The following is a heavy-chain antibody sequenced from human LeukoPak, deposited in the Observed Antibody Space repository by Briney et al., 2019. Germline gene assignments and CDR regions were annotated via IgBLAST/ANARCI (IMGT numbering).Heavy chain of an antibody. CDR3: ASPGGYDFWSGPFDY. J-gene: IGHJ4*02. Sequence: PGGPLRLSCAASAFTFSSFGMHWVRQAPGKGLEWVAVVSYDGSKTYYADSVKGRFAISRENSKNTLYLQMNSLRAEDTAVYYCASPGGYDFWSGPFDYWGQGTLVTVSS. CDR2: VSYDGSKT. CDR1: AFTFSSFG. D-gene: IGHD3-3*01. V-gene: IGHV3-30*03.